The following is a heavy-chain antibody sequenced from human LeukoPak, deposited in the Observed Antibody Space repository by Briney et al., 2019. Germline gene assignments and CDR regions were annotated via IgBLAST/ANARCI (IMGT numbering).Heavy chain of an antibody. J-gene: IGHJ3*02. CDR2: VHYSGST. V-gene: IGHV4-59*08. CDR1: GGSISTYY. CDR3: ARPSSGSYSYAFDI. D-gene: IGHD3-10*01. Sequence: TSETLSLTCSVSGGSISTYYWSWIRQPPGEGLEWIGYVHYSGSTNYNPSLKSRVTLSVDTSKSQVSLKLNSVTAADTAVYYCARPSSGSYSYAFDIWGQGTMPTVSS.